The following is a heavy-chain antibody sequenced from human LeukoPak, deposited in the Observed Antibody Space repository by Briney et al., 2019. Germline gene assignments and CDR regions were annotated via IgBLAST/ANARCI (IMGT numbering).Heavy chain of an antibody. J-gene: IGHJ4*02. CDR1: GFTFSSYA. V-gene: IGHV3-23*01. CDR2: ISGSGGNI. D-gene: IGHD3-16*01. CDR3: AKDQRGTFGLFGDFDY. Sequence: SGGSLRLSCAASGFTFSSYAMSWVRHAPGKGLEWVSSISGSGGNIYYADSVKGRFTISRANSKNTLYLQMYSLRAEDTAVYYRAKDQRGTFGLFGDFDYWGQGTLVTVSS.